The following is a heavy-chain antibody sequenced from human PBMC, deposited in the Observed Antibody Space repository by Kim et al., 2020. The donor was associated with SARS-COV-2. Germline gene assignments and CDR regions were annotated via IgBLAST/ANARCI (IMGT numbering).Heavy chain of an antibody. V-gene: IGHV4-59*13. D-gene: IGHD2-15*01. CDR2: INYSGIT. CDR1: GDSISSYY. CDR3: ARASCSGGRCYSNWFDP. Sequence: SETLSLTCTVYGDSISSYYWSWIRQPPGKGLEWIGYINYSGITYYNSSLKSRVTISVDTSKNQFSLKLNSVTAADTAVYYCARASCSGGRCYSNWFDPWG. J-gene: IGHJ5*02.